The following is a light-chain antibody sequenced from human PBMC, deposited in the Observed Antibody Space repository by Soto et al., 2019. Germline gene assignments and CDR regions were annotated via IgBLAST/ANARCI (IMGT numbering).Light chain of an antibody. CDR3: QQYGSSHLT. V-gene: IGKV3-20*01. CDR2: GAS. J-gene: IGKJ4*01. Sequence: EIMLTQSPGTLSLSPGDRATLSCRASQSVAGSSLAWYQQKPAQAPRLLIYGASNRATGIPARFSGSGSGTDFSLIINGLEPEDFAVYFCQQYGSSHLTFGGGTKVHIK. CDR1: QSVAGSS.